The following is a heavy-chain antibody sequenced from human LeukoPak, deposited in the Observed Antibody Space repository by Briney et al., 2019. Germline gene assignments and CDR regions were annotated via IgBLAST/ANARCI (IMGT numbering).Heavy chain of an antibody. CDR1: GYPFSSYD. D-gene: IGHD1-26*01. Sequence: GASVKVSCRASGYPFSSYDINWVRQAPGQGLEWMGWMNTDSGNIAYAQNFQGRVTITRDTSVTTAYMELTNLRSADTAVYYCARTITGGRYYDGAFDIWGQGTMVTVSS. CDR3: ARTITGGRYYDGAFDI. V-gene: IGHV1-8*01. CDR2: MNTDSGNI. J-gene: IGHJ3*02.